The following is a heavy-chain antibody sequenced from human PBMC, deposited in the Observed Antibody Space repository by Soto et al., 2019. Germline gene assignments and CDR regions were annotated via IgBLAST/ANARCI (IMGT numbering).Heavy chain of an antibody. V-gene: IGHV1-69*06. Sequence: QVQLVQSGAEVKKPGSSVKVSCKDSGGTFSSYAISWVRQAPGQGLEWMGGIIPSFGTSKYAQKFQDTDTITADKSKSTAYMELSSLRSEDTAVYYCASGSRGSRAFDPWGQGTLVTVSS. CDR1: GGTFSSYA. D-gene: IGHD2-15*01. CDR3: ASGSRGSRAFDP. J-gene: IGHJ5*02. CDR2: IIPSFGTS.